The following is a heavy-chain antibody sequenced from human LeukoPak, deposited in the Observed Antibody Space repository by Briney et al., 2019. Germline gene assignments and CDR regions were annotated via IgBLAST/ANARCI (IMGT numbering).Heavy chain of an antibody. J-gene: IGHJ4*02. CDR2: ICYSGST. Sequence: SETLSLTCTVSGGSISSSSYCWGWIRQPPGKGLEWIGSICYSGSTFYNPSLKSRVTLSVDTSKNQFSLKLSSVTAADTAVYYCVSPRGFSYGYFDYWGQGTLVTVSS. D-gene: IGHD5-18*01. CDR1: GGSISSSSYC. V-gene: IGHV4-39*01. CDR3: VSPRGFSYGYFDY.